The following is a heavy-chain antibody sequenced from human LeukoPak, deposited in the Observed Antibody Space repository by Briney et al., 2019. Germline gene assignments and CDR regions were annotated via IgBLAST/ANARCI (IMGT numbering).Heavy chain of an antibody. Sequence: SETLSLTCTVSGGSISTSSHYWGWIRQPPGKGLEWIGSIYYSGSTYCNTSLKSRVTISEDTSKNQFSLRMSSVTAADTAVYYCASLESSWYYFDYWGQGTLVTVSS. CDR2: IYYSGST. J-gene: IGHJ4*02. V-gene: IGHV4-39*07. D-gene: IGHD6-13*01. CDR1: GGSISTSSHY. CDR3: ASLESSWYYFDY.